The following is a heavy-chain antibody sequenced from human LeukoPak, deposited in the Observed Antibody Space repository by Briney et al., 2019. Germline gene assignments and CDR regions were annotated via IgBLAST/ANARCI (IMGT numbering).Heavy chain of an antibody. CDR3: XKESQYSSSWSTYYYYYYGMDV. J-gene: IGHJ6*02. Sequence: GGSLRLSCAASGFTFSSYGMHWVRQAPGKGLEWVAFIRYDGSNKYYADSVKGRFTISRDNSKNTLYLQMNSLRAEDTAVYYXXKESQYSSSWSTYYYYYYGMDVWGQGTTVTVSS. CDR2: IRYDGSNK. V-gene: IGHV3-30*02. D-gene: IGHD6-13*01. CDR1: GFTFSSYG.